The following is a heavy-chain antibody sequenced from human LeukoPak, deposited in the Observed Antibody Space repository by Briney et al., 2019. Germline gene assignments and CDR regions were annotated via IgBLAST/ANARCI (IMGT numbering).Heavy chain of an antibody. CDR1: GGSFSGYY. D-gene: IGHD4-17*01. CDR3: ARGQGTVTTH. Sequence: SETLSLTCTVAGGSFSGYYCTWIRQPPGKGLEWIGEINHSGSANYNPSLKSRVTISLDTSKNQFSLKLSSVTAADTAVYYCARGQGTVTTHWGQGTLVTVSS. V-gene: IGHV4-34*01. J-gene: IGHJ4*02. CDR2: INHSGSA.